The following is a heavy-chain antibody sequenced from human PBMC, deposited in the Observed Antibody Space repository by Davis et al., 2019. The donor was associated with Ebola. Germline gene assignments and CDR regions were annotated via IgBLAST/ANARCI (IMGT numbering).Heavy chain of an antibody. CDR1: GYTFTSYG. D-gene: IGHD5-12*01. CDR3: AREEGGYDSLYYYGMDV. Sequence: ASVKVSCKASGYTFTSYGISWVRQAPGQGLEWMGWISAYNGNTNYAQKLQGRVTMTTDTSTSTAYMELRSLRSDDTAVYSCAREEGGYDSLYYYGMDVWGQGTTVTVSS. CDR2: ISAYNGNT. V-gene: IGHV1-18*01. J-gene: IGHJ6*02.